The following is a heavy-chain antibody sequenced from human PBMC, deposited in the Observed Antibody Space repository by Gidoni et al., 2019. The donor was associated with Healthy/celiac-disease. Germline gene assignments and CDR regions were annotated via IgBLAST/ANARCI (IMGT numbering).Heavy chain of an antibody. J-gene: IGHJ4*02. CDR2: IWYDGSNK. CDR1: GFTVSSYG. V-gene: IGHV3-33*01. CDR3: ARDSQHHLDY. Sequence: QVQLVESGGGVVQPGRSLRLSCAASGFTVSSYGMHWVRQAPGKGVEWVAVIWYDGSNKYYADSVKGRFTISRDNSKNTLYLQMNSLRAEDTAVYYCARDSQHHLDYWGQGTLVTVSS.